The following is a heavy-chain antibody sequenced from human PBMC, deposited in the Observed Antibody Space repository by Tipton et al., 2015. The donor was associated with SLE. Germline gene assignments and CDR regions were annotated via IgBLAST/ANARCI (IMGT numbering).Heavy chain of an antibody. CDR2: TYYRSKWYS. CDR1: GDSVSTNSAA. D-gene: IGHD2-2*01. V-gene: IGHV6-1*01. Sequence: TLSLTCAISGDSVSTNSAAWTWIRQSPSRGLEWLGRTYYRSKWYSDYAVSVKSRITINLDTSKNQFSLQLNSVTPEDTAVYYCARVWGTGSRGVDYWGQGTLVTVSS. CDR3: ARVWGTGSRGVDY. J-gene: IGHJ4*02.